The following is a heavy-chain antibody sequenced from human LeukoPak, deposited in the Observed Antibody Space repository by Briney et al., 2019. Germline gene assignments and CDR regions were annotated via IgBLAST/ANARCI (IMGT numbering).Heavy chain of an antibody. Sequence: PGGSLRLSCAASGFTFRTYGMHWVRQAPGKGLEWVAVISYDGSNKNYVDSVKGRFTISRDNSKNTLYLQMNSLRAEDTAVYYCAKDHGSGSVFDYWGQGTLVTVSS. CDR1: GFTFRTYG. J-gene: IGHJ4*02. CDR3: AKDHGSGSVFDY. D-gene: IGHD3-10*01. V-gene: IGHV3-30*18. CDR2: ISYDGSNK.